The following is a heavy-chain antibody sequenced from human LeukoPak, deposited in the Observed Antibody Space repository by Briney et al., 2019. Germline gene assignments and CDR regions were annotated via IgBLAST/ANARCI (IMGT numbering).Heavy chain of an antibody. V-gene: IGHV3-30*18. D-gene: IGHD3-3*01. Sequence: GGSLRLSCAASGFTFSSYGMHWVRQAPGKGLEWVAVISYDGSNKYYADSVKGRFTISRDNSKNTPYLQMNSLRAEDTAVYYCAKDKIFGVVIHYYFDYWGQGTLVTVSS. CDR2: ISYDGSNK. J-gene: IGHJ4*02. CDR1: GFTFSSYG. CDR3: AKDKIFGVVIHYYFDY.